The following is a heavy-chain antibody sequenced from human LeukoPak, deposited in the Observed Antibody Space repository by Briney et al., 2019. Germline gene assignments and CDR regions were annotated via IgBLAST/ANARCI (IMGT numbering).Heavy chain of an antibody. J-gene: IGHJ4*02. V-gene: IGHV3-23*01. CDR2: ISAGGGTT. CDR3: ARLSHDSSGYYLDY. Sequence: GGSLRLSCAASGFTFTNYAMTWVRQAPGKGLEWVSGISAGGGTTYYADSVKGRFTISRDNSKNTLYLQMNSLRAEDTAVYYCARLSHDSSGYYLDYWGQGTLVTVSS. D-gene: IGHD3-22*01. CDR1: GFTFTNYA.